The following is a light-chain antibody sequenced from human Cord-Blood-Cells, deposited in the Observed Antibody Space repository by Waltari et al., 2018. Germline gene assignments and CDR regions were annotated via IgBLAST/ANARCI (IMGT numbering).Light chain of an antibody. Sequence: TLSLSPGERATLSCRASQSVSSSYLAWYQQKPGQAPSLLIYGASSRATGIPDRFSGSGSGTDFTLTISRLEPEDFAVYYCQQYGSSPYTFGQGTKLEIK. CDR3: QQYGSSPYT. CDR1: QSVSSSY. CDR2: GAS. V-gene: IGKV3-20*01. J-gene: IGKJ2*01.